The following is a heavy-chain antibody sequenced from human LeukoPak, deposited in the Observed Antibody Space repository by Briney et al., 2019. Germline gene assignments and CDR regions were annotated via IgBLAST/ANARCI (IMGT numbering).Heavy chain of an antibody. CDR2: ISGSGGST. Sequence: GGSLRLSCAASGFTFSSYATSWVRQAPGKGLEWVSAISGSGGSTYYADSVKGRFTISRDNSKNTLYLQMNSLRAEDTAVYYCAKVWAAMVRGAIDYWGQGTLVTVSS. CDR3: AKVWAAMVRGAIDY. D-gene: IGHD3-10*01. V-gene: IGHV3-23*01. J-gene: IGHJ4*02. CDR1: GFTFSSYA.